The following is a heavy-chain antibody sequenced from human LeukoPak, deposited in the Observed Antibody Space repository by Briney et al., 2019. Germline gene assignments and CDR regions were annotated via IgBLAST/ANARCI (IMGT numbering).Heavy chain of an antibody. CDR2: INPNSGGT. J-gene: IGHJ5*02. V-gene: IGHV1-2*02. CDR1: GYTFTGYY. D-gene: IGHD3-22*01. Sequence: GASVKVSCKASGYTFTGYYIHWVRQAPGQGLEWMGWINPNSGGTNYAQKFQGRVTMTRDTSISTAYMELSRLRSDDTAVYYCARDPLDDSSGSAPWGQGTLVTVSS. CDR3: ARDPLDDSSGSAP.